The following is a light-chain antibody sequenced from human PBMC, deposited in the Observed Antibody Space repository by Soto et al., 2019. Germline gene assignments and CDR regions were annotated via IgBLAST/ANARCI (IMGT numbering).Light chain of an antibody. CDR3: QQYDHFHRT. J-gene: IGKJ1*01. CDR1: QEISNY. Sequence: DIQMIQSPSSLSASVGDRVTITCQASQEISNYLNWYQQKPGKAPKLLIYDASNLERGVPSRFSGRGAGTDFTFTISSLQREDLATYDCQQYDHFHRTFGRGTKVEIK. V-gene: IGKV1-33*01. CDR2: DAS.